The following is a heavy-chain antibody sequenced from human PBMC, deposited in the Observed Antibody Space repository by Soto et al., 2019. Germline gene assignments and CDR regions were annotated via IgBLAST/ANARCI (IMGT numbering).Heavy chain of an antibody. V-gene: IGHV3-30-3*01. CDR2: ISYDGSNN. CDR3: ARDGEWPIGAFDI. D-gene: IGHD3-10*01. J-gene: IGHJ3*02. Sequence: QVQLVESGGGVVQPGRSLRLSCAASGFTFSSYAMHWVRQAPGKGLEWVAVISYDGSNNYYADSVKGRFTISRDNSKNTLYLQMNSLRAEDTAVYYCARDGEWPIGAFDIWGQGTMVTVSS. CDR1: GFTFSSYA.